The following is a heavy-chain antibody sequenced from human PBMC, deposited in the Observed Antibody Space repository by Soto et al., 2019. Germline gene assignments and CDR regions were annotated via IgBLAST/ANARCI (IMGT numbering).Heavy chain of an antibody. V-gene: IGHV4-31*03. CDR1: GGSISSGGYY. D-gene: IGHD5-12*01. CDR2: IYYSGST. Sequence: SETLSLTCTVSGGSISSGGYYWSWIRQHPGKGLERIGYIYYSGSTYYNPSLKSRVTISVDTSKNQFSLKLSSVTAADTAVYYCARVRRDGYRNFDYWGQGTLVTVS. CDR3: ARVRRDGYRNFDY. J-gene: IGHJ4*02.